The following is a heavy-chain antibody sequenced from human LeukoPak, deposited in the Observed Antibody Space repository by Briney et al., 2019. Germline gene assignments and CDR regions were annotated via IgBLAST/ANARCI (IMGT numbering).Heavy chain of an antibody. Sequence: GGSLRLSCAASGYTFTSYAMHWVRQAPGQRLEWMGWINAGNGNTKYSQKFQGRVTITRDTSASTAYMELSSLRSEDTAVYYCARWAVAGTASPEYYFDYWGQGTLVTVSS. CDR2: INAGNGNT. V-gene: IGHV1-3*01. D-gene: IGHD6-19*01. J-gene: IGHJ4*02. CDR1: GYTFTSYA. CDR3: ARWAVAGTASPEYYFDY.